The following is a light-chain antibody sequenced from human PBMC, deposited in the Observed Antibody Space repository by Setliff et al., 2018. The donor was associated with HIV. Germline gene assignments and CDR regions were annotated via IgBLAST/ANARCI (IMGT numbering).Light chain of an antibody. Sequence: QSALIQPASVSGSPGQSITISCTGTSSDVGHYNYVYWYQQHPGKAPKFMIYDVSNRPSGISNRFSGSKSGNTASLTISGLQAEDEADYYCSSYTTSSTYVFGTGTKVTVL. CDR1: SSDVGHYNY. CDR3: SSYTTSSTYV. V-gene: IGLV2-14*03. J-gene: IGLJ1*01. CDR2: DVS.